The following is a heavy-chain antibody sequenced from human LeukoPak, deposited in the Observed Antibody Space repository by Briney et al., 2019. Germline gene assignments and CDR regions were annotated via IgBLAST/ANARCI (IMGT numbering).Heavy chain of an antibody. D-gene: IGHD1-26*01. CDR3: GKRLTSWALEF. V-gene: IGHV3-30*02. CDR1: GXTFSNYG. CDR2: IWSGGTDK. J-gene: IGHJ4*02. Sequence: GGSLRLSCAASGXTFSNYGMHWVRQAPGKGLEWVAVIWSGGTDKYYADSVKGRFTVSRDNAKNTLYLQMNSLRAEATAVYYCGKRLTSWALEFWGQGTLVTVTS.